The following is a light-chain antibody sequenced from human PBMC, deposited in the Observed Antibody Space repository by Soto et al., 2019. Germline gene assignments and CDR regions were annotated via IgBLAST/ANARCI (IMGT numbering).Light chain of an antibody. CDR2: HAS. CDR3: QQYASSPLT. CDR1: QSVSSSY. J-gene: IGKJ4*01. V-gene: IGKV3-20*01. Sequence: EIVLTQSPGTLSLSPGERATLSCRASQSVSSSYLTWYQQKPGQAPRLLIYHASRRATGIPDRFSGSGSGTDFTLTISRLEPEDSAVYYCQQYASSPLTFGGGTKVEIK.